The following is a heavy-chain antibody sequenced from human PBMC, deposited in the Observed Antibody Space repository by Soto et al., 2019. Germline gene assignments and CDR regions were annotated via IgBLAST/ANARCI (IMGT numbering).Heavy chain of an antibody. Sequence: GASVKVSCKASGFTFTSSAVQWVRQARGQRLEWIGWIVVGSGNTNYAQKFQERVTITRDMSTSTAYMELSSLRSEDTAVYYCAADRGGYRTYYYGMDVWGQGTTVTV. CDR1: GFTFTSSA. J-gene: IGHJ6*02. D-gene: IGHD5-12*01. CDR2: IVVGSGNT. V-gene: IGHV1-58*01. CDR3: AADRGGYRTYYYGMDV.